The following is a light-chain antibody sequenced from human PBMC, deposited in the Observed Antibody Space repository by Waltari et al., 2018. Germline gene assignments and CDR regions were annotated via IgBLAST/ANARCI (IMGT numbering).Light chain of an antibody. V-gene: IGKV3-15*01. CDR3: QQYNNWPSLT. Sequence: EIGMTQSPATLSVSPGERATLSCRASQSVSSNLAWYQQKPGQAPRLLIYGPSTRATGIPARCSGSGSATEFTLTISSLQSEDFAVYYCQQYNNWPSLTFGGGNEVEIK. J-gene: IGKJ4*01. CDR1: QSVSSN. CDR2: GPS.